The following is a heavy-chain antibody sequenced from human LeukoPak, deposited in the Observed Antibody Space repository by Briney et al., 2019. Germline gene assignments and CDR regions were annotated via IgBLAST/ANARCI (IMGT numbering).Heavy chain of an antibody. J-gene: IGHJ4*02. D-gene: IGHD3-10*01. CDR3: ARLYGSGSYVDY. V-gene: IGHV4-59*01. CDR1: GGSISSYF. Sequence: SETLSPTCTVSGGSISSYFWTWIRQPPGKGLECIGYIFYSGRTNYNPSLKSRVTISADTSKNQFSLKLSSVTDADTAVYYCARLYGSGSYVDYWGQGTLVTVSS. CDR2: IFYSGRT.